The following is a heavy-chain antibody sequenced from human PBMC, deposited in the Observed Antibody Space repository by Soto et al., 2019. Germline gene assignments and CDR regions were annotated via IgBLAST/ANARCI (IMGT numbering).Heavy chain of an antibody. CDR3: ARVTPYYYDSSSYPPASVFDY. J-gene: IGHJ4*02. CDR1: GGTFSSYA. Sequence: SVKVSCKASGGTFSSYAISWVRQAPGQGLEWMGGIIPIFGTANYAQKFQGRVTITADESTSTAYMELSSLRSEDTAVYYCARVTPYYYDSSSYPPASVFDYWGQGTLVTVSS. CDR2: IIPIFGTA. V-gene: IGHV1-69*13. D-gene: IGHD3-22*01.